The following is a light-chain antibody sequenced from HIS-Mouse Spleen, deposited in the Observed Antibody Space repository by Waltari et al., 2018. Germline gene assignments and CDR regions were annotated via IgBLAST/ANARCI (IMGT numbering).Light chain of an antibody. CDR2: DVS. J-gene: IGLJ1*01. V-gene: IGLV2-14*03. CDR3: SSYTSSSTYV. CDR1: SSDVGGYNY. Sequence: QSALTQPASVSGSPGQSIPIPCTGTSSDVGGYNYVPWYQQHPGKAPKLMIYDVSNRPSGVSNRFSGSKSGNTASLTISGLQAEDEADYYCSSYTSSSTYVFGTGTKVTVL.